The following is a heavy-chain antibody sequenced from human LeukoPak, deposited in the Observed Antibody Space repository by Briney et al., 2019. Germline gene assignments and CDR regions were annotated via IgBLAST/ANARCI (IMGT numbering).Heavy chain of an antibody. Sequence: PSETLSLTCAVSGGSISSGGYSWSWIRQPPGKGLEWIGYIYHSGSTYYNPSLKSRVTISVDRSKNQFSLKLSSVTAADTAVYYYARIGEDSGYSSSWYTGSYYYGMDVWGQGTTVTVSS. V-gene: IGHV4-30-2*01. CDR2: IYHSGST. CDR1: GGSISSGGYS. CDR3: ARIGEDSGYSSSWYTGSYYYGMDV. D-gene: IGHD6-13*01. J-gene: IGHJ6*02.